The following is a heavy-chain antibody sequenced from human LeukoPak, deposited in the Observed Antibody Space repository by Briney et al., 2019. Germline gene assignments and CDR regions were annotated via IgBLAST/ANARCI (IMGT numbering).Heavy chain of an antibody. Sequence: SETLSLTCTVSGGSISSYYWSWIRQPPGKGLEWIGYISYSGSTNYDPSLKSRVTISIDTSKNQFSLKLRSVTAADTAIYYCARQGYDILTGYIDAFDIWGQGTMVTVSS. J-gene: IGHJ3*02. CDR2: ISYSGST. D-gene: IGHD3-9*01. CDR1: GGSISSYY. V-gene: IGHV4-59*08. CDR3: ARQGYDILTGYIDAFDI.